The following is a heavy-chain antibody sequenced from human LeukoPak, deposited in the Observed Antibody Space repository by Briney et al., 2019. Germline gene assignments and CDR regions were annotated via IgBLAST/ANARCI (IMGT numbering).Heavy chain of an antibody. CDR3: ARHFRYDSSGYLFDY. CDR2: IYTSGST. J-gene: IGHJ4*02. V-gene: IGHV4-61*02. Sequence: SQTLSLTCTVSGGSISSGGYYWSWIRQPAGKGLEWIGRIYTSGSTNYNPSLKNRVTMSVDTSKNQFSLKLTSVTAADTAVYYCARHFRYDSSGYLFDYWGQGTLVTVSS. D-gene: IGHD3-22*01. CDR1: GGSISSGGYY.